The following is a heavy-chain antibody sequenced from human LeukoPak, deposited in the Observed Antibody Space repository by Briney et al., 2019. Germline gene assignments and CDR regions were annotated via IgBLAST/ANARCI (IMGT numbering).Heavy chain of an antibody. CDR3: ARLSQISGGYYSRGYSYIDV. CDR1: GGSISSYY. V-gene: IGHV4-4*09. CDR2: IYTSGTT. D-gene: IGHD3-3*01. Sequence: TSEALSLTCTVSGGSISSYYWNWIRQPPGKGLEWIGYIYTSGTTNYSASLKSRVPISVDTPKNQFSLKLSSVTAADTAVHYCARLSQISGGYYSRGYSYIDVWGKGTTVTVSS. J-gene: IGHJ6*03.